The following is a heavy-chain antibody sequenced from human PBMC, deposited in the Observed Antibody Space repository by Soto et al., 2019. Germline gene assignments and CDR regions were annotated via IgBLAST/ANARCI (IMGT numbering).Heavy chain of an antibody. J-gene: IGHJ4*02. CDR2: INHSGST. V-gene: IGHV4-34*01. CDR3: ARGPGYFDY. CDR1: GGSFSGYY. Sequence: SETLSLTCAVYGGSFSGYYWSWIRQPPGKGLEWIGEINHSGSTSYNPSLKSRVTISVDTSKNQFSLKLSSVTAADTAVYYCARGPGYFDYWGQGTLVTVSS.